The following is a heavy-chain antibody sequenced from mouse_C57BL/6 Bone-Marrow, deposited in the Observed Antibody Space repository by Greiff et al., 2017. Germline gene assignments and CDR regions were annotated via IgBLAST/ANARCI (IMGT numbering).Heavy chain of an antibody. CDR2: INPYNGGT. J-gene: IGHJ3*01. CDR1: GYTFTDYY. D-gene: IGHD1-1*01. Sequence: VQLQQSGPVLVKPGASVKMSCKASGYTFTDYYMNWVKQSHGKSLEWIGVINPYNGGTSYNQKFKGKATLTVDKSSSTAYMELNSLTSEDSAVYYCARRDYYGSRPFAYWGQGTLVTVSA. V-gene: IGHV1-19*01. CDR3: ARRDYYGSRPFAY.